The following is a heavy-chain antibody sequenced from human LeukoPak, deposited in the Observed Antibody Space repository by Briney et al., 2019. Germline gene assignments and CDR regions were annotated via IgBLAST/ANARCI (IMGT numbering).Heavy chain of an antibody. CDR1: GGSISTSSYY. V-gene: IGHV4-39*01. J-gene: IGHJ4*02. Sequence: PSETLSLTCTVSGGSISTSSYYWGWIRQPPGKGLEWIGSIYYTGSTYYNPSLNSRVTVSVDTSKNQFSLKLSSVTAADTAVYYCARGWDCSGGSCNSGVPHFDYWGQGTLVTVSS. CDR2: IYYTGST. D-gene: IGHD2-15*01. CDR3: ARGWDCSGGSCNSGVPHFDY.